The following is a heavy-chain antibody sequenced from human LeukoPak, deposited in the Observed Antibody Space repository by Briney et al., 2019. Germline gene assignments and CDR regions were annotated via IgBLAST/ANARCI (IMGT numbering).Heavy chain of an antibody. D-gene: IGHD3-16*01. CDR1: GFTFSSYS. J-gene: IGHJ4*02. V-gene: IGHV3-21*01. CDR2: ISSSSSYI. Sequence: PGGSLRLSCAASGFTFSSYSMNWVRQAPGKGLEWVSSISSSSSYIYYADSVKGRFTISRDNAKNSLYLQMNSLRAEDTAVYYCAKDEATSGGGLASWGQGTLVTVSS. CDR3: AKDEATSGGGLAS.